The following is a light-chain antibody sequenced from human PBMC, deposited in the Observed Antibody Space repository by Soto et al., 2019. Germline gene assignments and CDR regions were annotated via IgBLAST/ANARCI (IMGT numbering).Light chain of an antibody. Sequence: QSALTQPASVSGSPGQSITISCTGTSSDVGSYNLVSWYQQHPGKAPKLMIYEGSKRLSGVSNRFSGSKSGNTASLTISGLQAEDEADYYCCSYAGSDVVFGGGTKVTVL. J-gene: IGLJ2*01. CDR1: SSDVGSYNL. CDR3: CSYAGSDVV. V-gene: IGLV2-23*01. CDR2: EGS.